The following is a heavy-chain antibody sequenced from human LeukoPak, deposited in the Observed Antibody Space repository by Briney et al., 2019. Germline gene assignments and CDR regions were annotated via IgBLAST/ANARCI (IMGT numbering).Heavy chain of an antibody. CDR1: GGSISSYY. V-gene: IGHV4-59*01. CDR2: IFYSGST. J-gene: IGHJ4*02. D-gene: IGHD1-26*01. CDR3: ARDLVSHSGTYYFDY. Sequence: KPSETLALTCTVPGGSISSYYWSWIRQPPGKRLEWIGYIFYSGSTNYNPSLESRVTISVDTSKNQFSLKLSSVTAADTAVYYCARDLVSHSGTYYFDYWGQGTLVTVSS.